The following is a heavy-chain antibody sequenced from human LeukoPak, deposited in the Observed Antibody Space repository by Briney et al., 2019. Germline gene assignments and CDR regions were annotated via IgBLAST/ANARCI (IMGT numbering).Heavy chain of an antibody. J-gene: IGHJ3*02. Sequence: SETLSLTCTVSGSISGYYWSWIRQPPGKGLEWIGYIYTSGSTNYNPSLESRVTISVDTSKTQFSLGLSSVTAADTAVYYCARQKCTSTSCLTKNAFDIWGQGTMVTVSS. V-gene: IGHV4-4*09. CDR1: GSISGYY. D-gene: IGHD2-2*01. CDR2: IYTSGST. CDR3: ARQKCTSTSCLTKNAFDI.